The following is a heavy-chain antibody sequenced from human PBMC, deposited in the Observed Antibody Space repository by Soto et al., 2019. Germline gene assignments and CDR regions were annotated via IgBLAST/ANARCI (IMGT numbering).Heavy chain of an antibody. J-gene: IGHJ4*02. CDR2: IKQDGSEK. V-gene: IGHV3-7*04. CDR1: GGTFSSYT. Sequence: SCKASGGTFSSYTISWVRQAPGKGLEWVANIKQDGSEKYYVDSVKGRFTISRDNAKNSLFLQMNCLRVEDTAVYYCARDTSSGCDYWGQGTLVTVSS. D-gene: IGHD6-19*01. CDR3: ARDTSSGCDY.